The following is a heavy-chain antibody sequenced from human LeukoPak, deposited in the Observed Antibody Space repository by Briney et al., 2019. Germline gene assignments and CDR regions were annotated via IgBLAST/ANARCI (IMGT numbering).Heavy chain of an antibody. CDR3: ARTGRYCGGDCYSPSFDY. CDR1: GYTFTSYY. V-gene: IGHV1-69*13. Sequence: ASVKVSCKASGYTFTSYYMHWVRQAPGQGLEWLGGIIPIFGAANYAQKFQSRVTITADESTSTAYMELSSLRSEDTAVYYCARTGRYCGGDCYSPSFDYWGQGTLVTVSS. D-gene: IGHD2-21*02. J-gene: IGHJ4*02. CDR2: IIPIFGAA.